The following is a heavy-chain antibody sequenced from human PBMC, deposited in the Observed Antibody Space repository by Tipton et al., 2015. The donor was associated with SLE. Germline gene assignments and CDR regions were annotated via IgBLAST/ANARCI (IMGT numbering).Heavy chain of an antibody. CDR1: GFTFSLYN. CDR3: ARTGRSSSGYTI. J-gene: IGHJ3*02. Sequence: SLRLSCAASGFTFSLYNMNWVRQAPGRGLEWVSFISDSTSFKYYAESVKGRFTISRDNSRNSLYLQMNSLRAEDTAVYYCARTGRSSSGYTIWGQGAMVTVSS. V-gene: IGHV3-21*01. CDR2: ISDSTSFK. D-gene: IGHD3-22*01.